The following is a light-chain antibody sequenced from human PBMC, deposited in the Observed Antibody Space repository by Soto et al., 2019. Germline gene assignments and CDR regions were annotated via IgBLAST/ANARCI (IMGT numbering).Light chain of an antibody. CDR2: DTP. J-gene: IGKJ5*01. CDR1: QSVTSNY. CDR3: QQYNNWPPLT. V-gene: IGKV3D-20*02. Sequence: EIVLTQSPATLSLSPGERATLSCRASQSVTSNYLAWYQQKPGQAPGLLIYDTPTRASGVPDRFSGSGSGTEFTPTISRLEPEDFAVYYCQQYNNWPPLTFGQGTRLEIK.